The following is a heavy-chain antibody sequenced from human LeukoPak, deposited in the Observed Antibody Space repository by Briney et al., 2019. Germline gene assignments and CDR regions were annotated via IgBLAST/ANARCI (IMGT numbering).Heavy chain of an antibody. V-gene: IGHV3-48*03. D-gene: IGHD1-26*01. Sequence: GGSLRLSCAASGFTFSSYEMNWVRQAPGKGLEGVSYISSSGSTIYHADSVKGRFTISRDNAKKSLYLQMNSLRAEDTAVYYCARVTVGAWGLDYWGQGTLVTVSS. CDR2: ISSSGSTI. CDR3: ARVTVGAWGLDY. CDR1: GFTFSSYE. J-gene: IGHJ4*02.